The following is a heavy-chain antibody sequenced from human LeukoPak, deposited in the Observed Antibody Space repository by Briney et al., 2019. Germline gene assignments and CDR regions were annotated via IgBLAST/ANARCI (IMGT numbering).Heavy chain of an antibody. D-gene: IGHD3-22*01. Sequence: GGSLRLSCAASGFTFSSYAMHWVRQAPGKGLEWVAVISYDGSNKYYADSVKGRFTIFRDNSKNTLYLQMNSLRAEDTAVYYCARDPTRPNSYDSSGSVAYYFDYWGQGTLVTVSS. CDR3: ARDPTRPNSYDSSGSVAYYFDY. V-gene: IGHV3-30-3*01. J-gene: IGHJ4*02. CDR2: ISYDGSNK. CDR1: GFTFSSYA.